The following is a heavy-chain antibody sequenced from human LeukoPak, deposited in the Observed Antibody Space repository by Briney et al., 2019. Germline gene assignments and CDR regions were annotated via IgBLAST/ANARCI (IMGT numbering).Heavy chain of an antibody. CDR2: IYYTGKN. V-gene: IGHV4-59*08. D-gene: IGHD5-12*01. CDR1: GGSINSHY. CDR3: VRRDSGWNYFDS. J-gene: IGHJ4*02. Sequence: SETLSLTCAVSGGSINSHYWGWIRQPPGKGLQWIGDIYYTGKNNYNPSLKSRVTISLDTSKDHLPLNLTSVLAADTAIYYCVRRDSGWNYFDSWDQGILVTVSS.